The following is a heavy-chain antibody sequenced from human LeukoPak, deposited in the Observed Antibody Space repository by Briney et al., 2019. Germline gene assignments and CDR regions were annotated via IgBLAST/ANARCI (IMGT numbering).Heavy chain of an antibody. CDR2: ISGSGAAT. CDR1: GIIFSSYA. J-gene: IGHJ4*02. Sequence: GGSLRLSCAVSGIIFSSYAMSWVRQAPGKGLEWVSAISGSGAATYYADSVKGRFTISRDNSKNTLYLQMNSLRAEDTAVYYCAKDSGHSSGWHGGTFDYWGQGTLVTVSS. CDR3: AKDSGHSSGWHGGTFDY. D-gene: IGHD6-19*01. V-gene: IGHV3-23*01.